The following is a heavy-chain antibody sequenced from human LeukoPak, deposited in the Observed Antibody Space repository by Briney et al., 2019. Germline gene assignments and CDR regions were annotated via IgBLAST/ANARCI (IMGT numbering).Heavy chain of an antibody. CDR2: IKPSGGTT. CDR3: ARARDDSIGSRWFDP. J-gene: IGHJ5*02. V-gene: IGHV1-46*01. Sequence: ASVKVSCKASGYTFTSYQMHWVRQAPGQGLEWMGTIKPSGGTTTYAQKFQGRVTMTWDTSTSTVYLELNTLRSENTAVYYCARARDDSIGSRWFDPWGQGTLVTVSS. CDR1: GYTFTSYQ. D-gene: IGHD3-22*01.